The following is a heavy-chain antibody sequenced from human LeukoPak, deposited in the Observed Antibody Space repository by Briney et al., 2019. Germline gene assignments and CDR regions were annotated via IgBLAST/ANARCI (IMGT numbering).Heavy chain of an antibody. CDR1: GGTFSSNA. J-gene: IGHJ4*02. CDR2: IIPIFGTA. V-gene: IGHV1-69*05. Sequence: ASVKVSCKASGGTFSSNAISWVRQAPGQGLEWMGGIIPIFGTANYAQKFQGRVTITTDESTSTAYMELSSLRSEDTAVYYCARGYGDYDDYWGQGTLVTVSS. D-gene: IGHD4-17*01. CDR3: ARGYGDYDDY.